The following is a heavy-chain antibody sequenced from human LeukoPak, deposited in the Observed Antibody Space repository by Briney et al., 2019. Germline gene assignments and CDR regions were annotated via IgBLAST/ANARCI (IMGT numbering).Heavy chain of an antibody. J-gene: IGHJ4*02. D-gene: IGHD5-18*01. CDR1: GYTFTGYY. CDR2: INPNSGGT. V-gene: IGHV1-2*02. Sequence: ASVKVSCKASGYTFTGYYMHWVRQAPGQGLEWMGWINPNSGGTNYAQKFQGRVTMTRDTSISTAYMELSRLRSDDTAVYYCAREGSSDTAMGPTQNLFDYWGQGTLVTVSS. CDR3: AREGSSDTAMGPTQNLFDY.